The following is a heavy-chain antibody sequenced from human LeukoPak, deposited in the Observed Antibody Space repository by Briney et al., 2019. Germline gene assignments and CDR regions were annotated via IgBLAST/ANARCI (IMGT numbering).Heavy chain of an antibody. CDR2: INSDGSST. J-gene: IGHJ4*02. D-gene: IGHD3-22*01. Sequence: GGSLRLSCAASGFTFSSYWMHWVRHAPGKGLVWVSRINSDGSSTSYADSVKGRFTISRDNAKNTLYLQMNSLRAEDTAVYYCARETAMIAFDYWGQGTLVTVSS. CDR1: GFTFSSYW. V-gene: IGHV3-74*01. CDR3: ARETAMIAFDY.